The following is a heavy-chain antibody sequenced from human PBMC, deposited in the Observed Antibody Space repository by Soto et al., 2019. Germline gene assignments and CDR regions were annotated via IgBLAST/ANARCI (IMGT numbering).Heavy chain of an antibody. Sequence: EVQLVESGGGXXXXGGXXXXXCXAXXXXXXXXWMHXXXXAXGKGLVWVSRINSDGSSTSYADSVKGRFTISRDNAKNTLYLQMNSLRAEDTAVYYCARGRGYSNMDVWGKGTTVTVSS. V-gene: IGHV3-74*01. J-gene: IGHJ6*03. CDR3: ARGRGYSNMDV. CDR2: INSDGSST. CDR1: XXXXXXXW. D-gene: IGHD4-4*01.